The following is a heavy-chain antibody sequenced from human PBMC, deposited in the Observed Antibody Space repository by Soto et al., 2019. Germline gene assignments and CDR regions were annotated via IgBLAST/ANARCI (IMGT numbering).Heavy chain of an antibody. CDR3: AKTAGDSGYYYVDF. CDR1: GYTFTNYA. D-gene: IGHD3-22*01. V-gene: IGHV3-23*01. Sequence: EVHLLESGGDLVQPGGSLRLSCASSGYTFTNYAMTWFRQAPGKGLQWVSTITNTGDTTYYADSVKGRFIISRDNSKNTLFLQMNSLRAEDTATYFCAKTAGDSGYYYVDFWGQGTLVTVSS. J-gene: IGHJ4*02. CDR2: ITNTGDTT.